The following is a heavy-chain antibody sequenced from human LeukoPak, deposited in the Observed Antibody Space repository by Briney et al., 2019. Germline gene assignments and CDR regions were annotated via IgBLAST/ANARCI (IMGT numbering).Heavy chain of an antibody. J-gene: IGHJ6*03. CDR3: ASDLSNYDYYYYMDV. CDR2: IIPIFGTA. Sequence: ASVKVSCKASGGTFSSYAISWVRQAPGQGLEWMGGIIPIFGTANYAQKFQGRVTITTDESTSTAYMELSSLRSEDPAVYYCASDLSNYDYYYYMDVWGKGTTVTVSS. CDR1: GGTFSSYA. D-gene: IGHD4-11*01. V-gene: IGHV1-69*05.